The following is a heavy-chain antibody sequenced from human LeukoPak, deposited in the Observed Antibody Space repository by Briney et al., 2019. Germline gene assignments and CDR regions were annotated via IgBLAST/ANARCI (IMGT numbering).Heavy chain of an antibody. V-gene: IGHV5-51*01. CDR1: GYSFTSYW. J-gene: IGHJ4*02. D-gene: IGHD3-10*01. CDR3: ARRYYYGSGSYWFDY. Sequence: PGESLQISCQGSGYSFTSYWIGWVRQMPGKGLEWMGIIYPGDSDTRYSPSFQGQVTISADKSISTAYLQWSSLKASDTAMYYCARRYYYGSGSYWFDYWGQGTLVTVSS. CDR2: IYPGDSDT.